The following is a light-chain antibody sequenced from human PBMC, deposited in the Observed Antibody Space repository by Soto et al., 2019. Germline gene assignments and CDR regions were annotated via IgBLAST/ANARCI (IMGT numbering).Light chain of an antibody. CDR1: QGISTY. V-gene: IGKV1-27*01. Sequence: DIQMTQSPSSLSASVGDRVTITCRASQGISTYLVWYQQKQGTVPNLLIFAASTLQSGVPSLFSGSGSGTDFTLTISSLQPEDVATYYYQNYNSAPRAFDEGNKVEIK. CDR3: QNYNSAPRA. J-gene: IGKJ1*01. CDR2: AAS.